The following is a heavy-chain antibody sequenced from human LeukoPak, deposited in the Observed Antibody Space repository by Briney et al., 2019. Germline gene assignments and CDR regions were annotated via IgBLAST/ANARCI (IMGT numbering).Heavy chain of an antibody. CDR3: ARRGRFGDAFDI. J-gene: IGHJ3*02. V-gene: IGHV1-46*01. CDR2: INPSGGST. CDR1: GYTFTSYY. Sequence: ASVKVSCKASGYTFTSYYMHWVRQAPGQGLEWMGIINPSGGSTSYAQKFQGRVTMTRDMSTSTVYMELSSLRSEDTAVYYCARRGRFGDAFDIWGQGTMVTVSS. D-gene: IGHD3-16*01.